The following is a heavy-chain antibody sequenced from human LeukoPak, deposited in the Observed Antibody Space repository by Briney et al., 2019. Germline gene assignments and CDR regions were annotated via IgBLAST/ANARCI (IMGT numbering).Heavy chain of an antibody. CDR2: INPNSGGT. CDR3: ARRFVDYYDSSGYLFRGLYYFDY. D-gene: IGHD3-22*01. Sequence: ASVKVSCKASGYTFTAYYMHWVRQAPGQGLEWMGWINPNSGGTNYAQKFQGRVTMTRDTSISTAYMELSRLRSDDTAVYYCARRFVDYYDSSGYLFRGLYYFDYWGQGTLVTVSS. CDR1: GYTFTAYY. V-gene: IGHV1-2*02. J-gene: IGHJ4*02.